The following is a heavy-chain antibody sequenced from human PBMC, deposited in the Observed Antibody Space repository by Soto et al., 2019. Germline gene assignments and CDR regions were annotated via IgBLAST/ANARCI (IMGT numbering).Heavy chain of an antibody. D-gene: IGHD3-3*01. J-gene: IGHJ4*02. CDR3: ARGLRFLEWFLLGFDY. V-gene: IGHV3-48*02. CDR1: GFTFSSYS. CDR2: ISSSSTTI. Sequence: GGSLRLSCAASGFTFSSYSMNWVRQAPGKGLEWVSYISSSSTTIYYADSVKGRFTISRDNAKNSLYLQMNSLRDEDTAVYYCARGLRFLEWFLLGFDYWGQGTLVTVSS.